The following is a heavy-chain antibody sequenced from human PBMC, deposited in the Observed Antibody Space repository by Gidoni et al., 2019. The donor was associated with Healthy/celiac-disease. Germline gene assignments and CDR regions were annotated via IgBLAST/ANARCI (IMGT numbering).Heavy chain of an antibody. D-gene: IGHD3-10*01. CDR3: ARGSRGQSGGPGFDY. Sequence: QVQLQQWGAGLLTPSETLSLTCAVYGGSFSGYYWSWIRQPPGKGLEWIGEINHSGSTNYNPSLKSRVTISVDTSKNQFSLKLSSVTAADTAVYYCARGSRGQSGGPGFDYWGQGTLVTVSS. CDR1: GGSFSGYY. J-gene: IGHJ4*02. V-gene: IGHV4-34*01. CDR2: INHSGST.